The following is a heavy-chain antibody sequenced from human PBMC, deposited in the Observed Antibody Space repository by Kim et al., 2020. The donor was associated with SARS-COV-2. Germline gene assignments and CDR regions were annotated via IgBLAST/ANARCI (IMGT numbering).Heavy chain of an antibody. D-gene: IGHD2-15*01. CDR1: GGSMSSTVYY. Sequence: SETLSLTCTVSGGSMSSTVYYWNWIRQHPGKDLEWIGFIYYSGSTYYNPSLKSRVTISVDTSKNQFALKLNSVTAADTAAYYCAWGGYGGNHRGTLDYWGPGTLVTVSS. V-gene: IGHV4-31*03. CDR3: AWGGYGGNHRGTLDY. CDR2: IYYSGST. J-gene: IGHJ4*02.